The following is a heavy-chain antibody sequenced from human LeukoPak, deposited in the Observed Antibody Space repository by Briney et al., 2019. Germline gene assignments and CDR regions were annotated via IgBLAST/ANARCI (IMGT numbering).Heavy chain of an antibody. V-gene: IGHV4-4*07. CDR2: MYISGNT. Sequence: SETLSLTCTVSGASMSSYYWTWIRQPAGKGLEWIGHMYISGNTNYNPSLKSRVTMSRDTSKNQFSLKLSSMTAADTAVYYCAREDVVVDSWGQGILVTVSS. D-gene: IGHD2-15*01. CDR1: GASMSSYY. CDR3: AREDVVVDS. J-gene: IGHJ4*02.